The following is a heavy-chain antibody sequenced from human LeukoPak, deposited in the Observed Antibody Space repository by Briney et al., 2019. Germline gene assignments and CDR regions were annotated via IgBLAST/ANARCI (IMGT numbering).Heavy chain of an antibody. CDR3: ARERVVVTAIEDCYYGMDV. J-gene: IGHJ6*02. CDR1: GFTFSSYW. CDR2: INSDGSST. V-gene: IGHV3-74*01. D-gene: IGHD2-21*02. Sequence: GGSLRLSCAASGFTFSSYWMHWVRQAPGKGLVWVSRINSDGSSTSYADSVKGRFTISRDDAKNTLYLQMNSLRAEDTAVYYCARERVVVTAIEDCYYGMDVWGQGTTVTVSS.